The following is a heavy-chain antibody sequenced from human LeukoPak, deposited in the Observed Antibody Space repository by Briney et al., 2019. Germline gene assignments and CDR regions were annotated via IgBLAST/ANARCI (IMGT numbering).Heavy chain of an antibody. CDR3: VRDSRYCPDV. J-gene: IGHJ6*02. V-gene: IGHV3-23*01. CDR2: ISGSGDNT. D-gene: IGHD2-15*01. CDR1: GFTFSSYA. Sequence: PGGSLRLSCAASGFTFSSYAMSWVRQAPGKGLEWVSGISGSGDNTYYADSVKGRFTISRDNTKNTLYLEMNSLRAEDTAVYCCVRDSRYCPDVWGQGTTVTVSS.